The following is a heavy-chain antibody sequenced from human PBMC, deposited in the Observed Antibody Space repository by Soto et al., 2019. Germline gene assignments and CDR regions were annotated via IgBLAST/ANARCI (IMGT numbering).Heavy chain of an antibody. CDR2: IYSSGGS. Sequence: QLQLQESGPGLVQPSETLSLTCTVSGDSISSRSYYWGWVRRPPGKGLQWIGGIYSSGGSFYNPSLKTRVTLSIETSTQQFSLRLTSVTAADTAVYYCARHVADFCDSSRCYAGGFLDSWGQGTLVTVSA. J-gene: IGHJ4*02. CDR1: GDSISSRSYY. D-gene: IGHD2-2*01. V-gene: IGHV4-39*01. CDR3: ARHVADFCDSSRCYAGGFLDS.